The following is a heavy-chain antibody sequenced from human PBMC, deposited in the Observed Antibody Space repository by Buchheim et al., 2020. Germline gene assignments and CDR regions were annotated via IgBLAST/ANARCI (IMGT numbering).Heavy chain of an antibody. Sequence: QVQLVESGGGVVQPGRSLRLSCAASGFTFSSYGMHWVRQAPGKGLEWVAVIWYDGSNKYYADSVKGRFTISRDNSKNTLYLQMNSLRAEDTAVYYCAREIPNYDILTGYYHHYYYYYGMDVWGQGTT. CDR2: IWYDGSNK. V-gene: IGHV3-33*01. CDR1: GFTFSSYG. D-gene: IGHD3-9*01. J-gene: IGHJ6*02. CDR3: AREIPNYDILTGYYHHYYYYYGMDV.